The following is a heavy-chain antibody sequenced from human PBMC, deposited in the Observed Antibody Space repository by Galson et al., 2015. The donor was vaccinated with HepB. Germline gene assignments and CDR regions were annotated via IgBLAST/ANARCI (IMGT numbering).Heavy chain of an antibody. Sequence: SVKVSCKASGGIFSSHAINWVRQAPGKGLEWMGGIIGLFGTPKHAQKFQGRVTITADKSTSTAFMEMSSLRSEDTVVYYCVRHSGYSFGYELGYFDYWGQGTLVTVSS. CDR3: VRHSGYSFGYELGYFDY. J-gene: IGHJ4*02. D-gene: IGHD5-18*01. CDR2: IIGLFGTP. V-gene: IGHV1-69*06. CDR1: GGIFSSHA.